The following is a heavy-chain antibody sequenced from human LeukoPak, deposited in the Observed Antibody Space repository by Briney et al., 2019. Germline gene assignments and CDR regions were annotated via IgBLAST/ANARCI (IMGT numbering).Heavy chain of an antibody. D-gene: IGHD2-15*01. CDR2: ISSSGSTI. V-gene: IGHV3-48*03. J-gene: IGHJ4*02. Sequence: GGSLRLSCAASGFTFSSYEMNWVRQAPGKGLEWVSYISSSGSTIYYADSVKGRLTISRDNAKNLLYLQMNSLRAEDTAVYYCARAKEDGHFDYWGQGTLVTVSS. CDR1: GFTFSSYE. CDR3: ARAKEDGHFDY.